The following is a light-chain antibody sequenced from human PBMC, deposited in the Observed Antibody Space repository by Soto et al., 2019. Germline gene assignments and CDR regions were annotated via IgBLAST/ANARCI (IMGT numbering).Light chain of an antibody. Sequence: EIVMTQSPATLSVSPGERATLSCRASQSVSSNLAWYQQKPGQAPRLLIYGASTRATGIPARFSGSGSGTEFTLTTSSLQSADFAVYYCQHYNNRPLTFGGVTKVEIK. CDR3: QHYNNRPLT. V-gene: IGKV3-15*01. CDR2: GAS. J-gene: IGKJ4*01. CDR1: QSVSSN.